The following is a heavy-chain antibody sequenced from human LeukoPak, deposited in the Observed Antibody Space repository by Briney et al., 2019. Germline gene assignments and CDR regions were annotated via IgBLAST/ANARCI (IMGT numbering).Heavy chain of an antibody. CDR3: AKAGNSSGWYVPGAFDI. CDR2: ISGSGGST. D-gene: IGHD6-19*01. CDR1: GFTFSSYA. Sequence: GGSLRLSCAASGFTFSSYAVSWVRQAPGKGLEWVSAISGSGGSTYYADSVKGRFTISRDNSKNTLYLQMNSLRAEDTAVYYCAKAGNSSGWYVPGAFDIWGQGTMVTVSS. V-gene: IGHV3-23*01. J-gene: IGHJ3*02.